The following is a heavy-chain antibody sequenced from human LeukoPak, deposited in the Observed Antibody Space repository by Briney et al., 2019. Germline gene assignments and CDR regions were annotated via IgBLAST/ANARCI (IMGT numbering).Heavy chain of an antibody. CDR2: IYHSGST. V-gene: IGHV4-38-2*01. CDR3: VGYSSGWYYLDY. CDR1: GYSISSSYY. J-gene: IGHJ4*02. D-gene: IGHD6-19*01. Sequence: SETLSLTCAVSGYSISSSYYWGWIRQPPGKGLEWIGSIYHSGSTYYNPSLKGRVTISVDTSKNQFSLKLSSVTAADTAVYYCVGYSSGWYYLDYWGQGTLVTVSS.